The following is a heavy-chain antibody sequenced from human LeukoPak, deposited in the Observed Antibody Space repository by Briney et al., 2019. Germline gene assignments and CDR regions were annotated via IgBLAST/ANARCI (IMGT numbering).Heavy chain of an antibody. V-gene: IGHV3-23*01. J-gene: IGHJ4*02. D-gene: IGHD3-9*01. CDR1: GFTFSISA. CDR2: ISDSGGST. Sequence: GGSLRLSCAVSGFTFSISAMSWVRQASGKGLEWVSGISDSGGSTFYADSVKGRFTISRDNSKNILYLQMNSLRADDTAVYYCAKVSESNYDILTGYYTPYYFDYWGQGTLVTVSS. CDR3: AKVSESNYDILTGYYTPYYFDY.